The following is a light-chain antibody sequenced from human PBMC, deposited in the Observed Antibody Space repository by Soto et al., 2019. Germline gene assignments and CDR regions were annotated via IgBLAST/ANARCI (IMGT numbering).Light chain of an antibody. J-gene: IGKJ5*01. CDR2: DVS. V-gene: IGKV3-11*01. CDR3: QRRSNWPIT. CDR1: QSVGGD. Sequence: EIVLTQSPATLSVSPGERATLSCRASQSVGGDLAWYQQKTGQAPRLLIYDVSNRATGIPDRFSGSGSGTDLTLTISRLEPEDFAVYYCQRRSNWPITCGQGTRLEIK.